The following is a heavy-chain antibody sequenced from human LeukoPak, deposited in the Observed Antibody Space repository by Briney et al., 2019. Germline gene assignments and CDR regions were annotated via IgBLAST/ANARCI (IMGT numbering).Heavy chain of an antibody. V-gene: IGHV3-23*01. J-gene: IGHJ4*03. D-gene: IGHD1-26*01. CDR1: GFTFSSYA. CDR3: AKESGTYYGYFDY. CDR2: ISGSGDST. Sequence: GGSLRLSCAASGFTFSSYAMSWVRQAPGKGLESVSGISGSGDSTYYADSVRGRFTISRDTSKNTVFLQMNSLRAEDTAVYYCAKESGTYYGYFDYWGQGTLLTVSS.